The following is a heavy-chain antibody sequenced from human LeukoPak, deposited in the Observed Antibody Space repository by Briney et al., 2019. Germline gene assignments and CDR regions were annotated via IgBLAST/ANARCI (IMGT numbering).Heavy chain of an antibody. CDR2: ISAYDGTT. CDR1: GYTFTSYG. CDR3: ARSGSSSWYLGYVGGYYYYYMDV. D-gene: IGHD6-13*01. V-gene: IGHV1-18*01. J-gene: IGHJ6*03. Sequence: ASVKVSCKASGYTFTSYGISWVRQAPGQGLEWMGWISAYDGTTNYAQKFQGRVTMTTDTSTSTAYMELRSLRSDDTAVYYCARSGSSSWYLGYVGGYYYYYMDVWGKGTTVTVSS.